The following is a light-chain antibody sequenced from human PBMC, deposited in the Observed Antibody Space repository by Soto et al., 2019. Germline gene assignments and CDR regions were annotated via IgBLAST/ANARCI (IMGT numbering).Light chain of an antibody. Sequence: ENVLTQSPRTLSLSPGDRATLSCRASQSVSRNYLAWYQQKPGQPPRLLIHDASTRATGTPARFSGSGFGTDFTLTISSLEPEDFAVYYCQRRSNWPPSITFGQGTRLEIK. V-gene: IGKV3-11*01. CDR3: QRRSNWPPSIT. CDR1: QSVSRNY. J-gene: IGKJ5*01. CDR2: DAS.